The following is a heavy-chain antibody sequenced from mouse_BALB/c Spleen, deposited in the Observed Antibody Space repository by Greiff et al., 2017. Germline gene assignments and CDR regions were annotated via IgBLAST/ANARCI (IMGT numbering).Heavy chain of an antibody. CDR3: ANYGSSSGSHFDY. CDR2: ISSGGST. D-gene: IGHD1-1*01. V-gene: IGHV5-6-5*01. J-gene: IGHJ2*01. CDR1: GFTFSSYA. Sequence: EVKVEESGGGLVKPGGSLKLSCAASGFTFSSYAMSWVRQTPEKRLEWVASISSGGSTYYPDSVKGRFTISRDNARNILYLQMSSLRSEDTAMYYCANYGSSSGSHFDYWGQGTTLTVSS.